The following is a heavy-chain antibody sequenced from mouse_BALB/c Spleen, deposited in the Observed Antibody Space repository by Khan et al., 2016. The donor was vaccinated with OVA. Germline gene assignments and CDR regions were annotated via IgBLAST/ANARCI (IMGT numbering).Heavy chain of an antibody. CDR2: IYWDDEK. CDR3: VGRIYYHGSAYIDF. V-gene: IGHV8-12*01. J-gene: IGHJ2*01. Sequence: QVTLKESGPGILQPSQTLSLTCSFSGFSLSTSGMGVSWLRQPSGQGLEWLAHIYWDDEKRYNPSLKSRLTISNDTSSNQAFLKITSVDTADTATYFCVGRIYYHGSAYIDFWGQGTTLTVSS. CDR1: GFSLSTSGMG. D-gene: IGHD1-1*01.